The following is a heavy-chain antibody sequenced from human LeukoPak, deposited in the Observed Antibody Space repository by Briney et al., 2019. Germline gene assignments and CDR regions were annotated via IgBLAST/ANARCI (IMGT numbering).Heavy chain of an antibody. CDR3: AKDHYYDSSGYST. J-gene: IGHJ4*02. Sequence: GGSLRLSCAASGFTFSSYAVSWVRQAPGKGLEWVSAISGSGGSTYYADSVKGRFTISRDNSKNTLYLQMNSLRAEDTAVYYCAKDHYYDSSGYSTWGQGTLVTVSS. CDR2: ISGSGGST. V-gene: IGHV3-23*01. CDR1: GFTFSSYA. D-gene: IGHD3-22*01.